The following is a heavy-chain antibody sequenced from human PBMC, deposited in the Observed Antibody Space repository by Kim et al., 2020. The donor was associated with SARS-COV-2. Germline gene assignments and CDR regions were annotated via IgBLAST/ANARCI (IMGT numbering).Heavy chain of an antibody. D-gene: IGHD3-22*01. V-gene: IGHV4-4*02. CDR1: GGSISSSNW. J-gene: IGHJ3*01. Sequence: SETLSLTCAVSGGSISSSNWWSWVRQPPGKGLEWIGEIYHSGSTNYNPSLKSRVTISVDKPKNQFSLKLSSVTAADTAVYSCAGDDKSAFDFWGQGTMVTVSS. CDR3: AGDDKSAFDF. CDR2: IYHSGST.